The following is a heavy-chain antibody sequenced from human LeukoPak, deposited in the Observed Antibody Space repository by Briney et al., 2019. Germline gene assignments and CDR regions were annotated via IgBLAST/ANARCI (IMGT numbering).Heavy chain of an antibody. J-gene: IGHJ4*02. D-gene: IGHD6-19*01. CDR2: IYYSGST. CDR1: GGSISSYY. V-gene: IGHV4-59*08. Sequence: SETLSPTCTVSGGSISSYYWSWIRQPPGKGLEWIGYIYYSGSTNYNPSLKSRVTISVDTSKNQFSLKLSSVTAADTAVYFCARYRSSSGWYYFDYWGQGTLVTVSS. CDR3: ARYRSSSGWYYFDY.